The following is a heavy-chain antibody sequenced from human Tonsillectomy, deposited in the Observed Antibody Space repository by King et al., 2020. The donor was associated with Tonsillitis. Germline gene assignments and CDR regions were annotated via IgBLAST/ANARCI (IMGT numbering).Heavy chain of an antibody. CDR1: GYKFASYW. Sequence: VQLVQSGPEVKKTGESLKISCKGMGYKFASYWIGWVRRVPGKGLEWMGTIFPGDSDTRYSPSFEGQVTISVDRSINTAYLQWSTLKASDSGIYFCARREGAAAVDYWGQGTLVIV. J-gene: IGHJ4*02. D-gene: IGHD6-25*01. CDR2: IFPGDSDT. V-gene: IGHV5-51*01. CDR3: ARREGAAAVDY.